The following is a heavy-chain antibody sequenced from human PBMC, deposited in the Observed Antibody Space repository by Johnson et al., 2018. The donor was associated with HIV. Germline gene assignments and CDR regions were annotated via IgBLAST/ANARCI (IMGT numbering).Heavy chain of an antibody. Sequence: VQLVESGGGLVQPGGSLRLSCAASGFTFSGYWMNWVRQAPGKGLEWVANIKQDGSEKYYVDSVKGRFTISRDNAKNSLYLQMNSLRAEDPAVYYCARDRWGSSMRSDAFEIWGQGTMVTVAS. D-gene: IGHD3-16*01. CDR1: GFTFSGYW. CDR2: IKQDGSEK. CDR3: ARDRWGSSMRSDAFEI. V-gene: IGHV3-7*05. J-gene: IGHJ3*02.